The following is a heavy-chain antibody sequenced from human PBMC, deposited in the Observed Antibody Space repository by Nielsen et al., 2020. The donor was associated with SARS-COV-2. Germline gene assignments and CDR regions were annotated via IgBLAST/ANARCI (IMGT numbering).Heavy chain of an antibody. CDR1: GDSIRNSRYY. Sequence: SETLSLTCSVSGDSIRNSRYYWTWVRQPPGRGPEWIGNIHYTGSANYSPSLKSRLSMSLEASRNQFSLSVKSMTAADLAEYYCVRDTLAHGLDVWGQGITVTVSS. CDR2: IHYTGSA. CDR3: VRDTLAHGLDV. J-gene: IGHJ6*02. V-gene: IGHV4-31*03.